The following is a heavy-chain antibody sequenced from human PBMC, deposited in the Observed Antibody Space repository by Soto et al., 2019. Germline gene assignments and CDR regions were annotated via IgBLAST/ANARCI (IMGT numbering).Heavy chain of an antibody. CDR1: VDSLSSGGYY. CDR2: IYYSGSH. V-gene: IGHV4-31*03. Sequence: QVRLQESGPGLVKASQTLSLTCTVSVDSLSSGGYYWSWIRQRPGKGLEWIGYIYYSGSHNYNPSLRSRVTISVDTSMNQFSRRLSSVTAADTAVYYCARGLPYGNYYFDYWGQGTLVTVSS. D-gene: IGHD4-17*01. CDR3: ARGLPYGNYYFDY. J-gene: IGHJ4*02.